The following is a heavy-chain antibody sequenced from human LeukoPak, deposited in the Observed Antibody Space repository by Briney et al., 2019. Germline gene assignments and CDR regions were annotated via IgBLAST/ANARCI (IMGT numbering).Heavy chain of an antibody. V-gene: IGHV4-34*01. D-gene: IGHD6-19*01. CDR3: ARGMGIAVAGQGGATSGYDY. CDR2: INHSGST. J-gene: IGHJ4*02. CDR1: GGSFSGYY. Sequence: PSETLSLTCAVYGGSFSGYYWSWIRQPPGKGLEWIGEINHSGSTNYNPSLKSRVTISVDTSKNQFSLKLSSVTAADTAVYYWARGMGIAVAGQGGATSGYDYWGQGTLVTVSS.